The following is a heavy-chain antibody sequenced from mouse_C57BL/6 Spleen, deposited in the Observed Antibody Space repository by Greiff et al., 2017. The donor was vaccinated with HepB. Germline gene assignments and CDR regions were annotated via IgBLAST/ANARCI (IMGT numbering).Heavy chain of an antibody. CDR3: AREEETAQATAY. V-gene: IGHV1-9*01. CDR1: GYTFTGYW. J-gene: IGHJ3*01. Sequence: QVQLQQSGAELMKPGASVKLSCKATGYTFTGYWIEWVKQRPGHGLEWIGEILPGSGSTNYNEKFKGKATFTADTSSNTAYMQISSLTTEDAAIYYCAREEETAQATAYWGQGTLVTVSA. D-gene: IGHD3-2*02. CDR2: ILPGSGST.